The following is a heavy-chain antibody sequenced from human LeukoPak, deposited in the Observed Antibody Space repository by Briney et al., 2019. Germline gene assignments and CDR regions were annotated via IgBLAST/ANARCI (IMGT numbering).Heavy chain of an antibody. D-gene: IGHD6-13*01. V-gene: IGHV3-48*04. J-gene: IGHJ5*02. CDR1: GFTFSSYS. Sequence: GGSLRLSCAASGFTFSSYSMNWVRQAPGKGLEWVSYISSSSSTIYYADSVKGRFTISRDNAKNSLYLQMNSLRAEDTAVYYCASSRKAYWFDPWGQGTLVTVSS. CDR3: ASSRKAYWFDP. CDR2: ISSSSSTI.